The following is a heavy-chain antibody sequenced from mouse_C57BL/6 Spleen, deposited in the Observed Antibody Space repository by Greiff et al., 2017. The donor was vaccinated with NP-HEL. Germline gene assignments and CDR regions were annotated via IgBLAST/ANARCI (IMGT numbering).Heavy chain of an antibody. CDR1: GYTFTSYW. CDR2: IYPGSGST. D-gene: IGHD1-1*01. CDR3: ARALYYYGSSLRPYYFDY. Sequence: VQLQQPGAELVKPGASVKMSCKASGYTFTSYWITWVKQRPGQGLEWIGDIYPGSGSTNYNEKFKSKATLTVDTSSSTAYMQLSSLTSEDSAVYYCARALYYYGSSLRPYYFDYWGQGTTLTVSS. J-gene: IGHJ2*01. V-gene: IGHV1-55*01.